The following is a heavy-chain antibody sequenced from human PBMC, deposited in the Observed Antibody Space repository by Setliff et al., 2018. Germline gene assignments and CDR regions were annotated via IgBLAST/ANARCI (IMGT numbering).Heavy chain of an antibody. CDR3: ARDGEYDYGDYVRFDY. CDR1: GYTFTSYG. V-gene: IGHV1-18*01. D-gene: IGHD4-17*01. CDR2: ISAYNGNT. J-gene: IGHJ4*02. Sequence: GASVKVSCKASGYTFTSYGISWVRQAPGQGLEWMGWISAYNGNTNYAQKLQGRGTMTTDTSTSTAYMELRSLRFDDTAVYYCARDGEYDYGDYVRFDYWGQGTLVTVSS.